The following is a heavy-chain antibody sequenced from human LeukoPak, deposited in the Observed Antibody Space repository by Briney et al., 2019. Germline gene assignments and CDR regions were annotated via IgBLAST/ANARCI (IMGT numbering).Heavy chain of an antibody. CDR3: ARDYCSGGSCYAFDI. V-gene: IGHV4-38-2*02. CDR1: GYSISSGYY. Sequence: TSETLSLTCTVSGYSISSGYYWGWIRQPPGKGLEWIGSIYHSGSTYYNPSLKSRVTISVDTSKNQFSLKLSSVTAADTAVYYCARDYCSGGSCYAFDIWGQGTMVTVSS. J-gene: IGHJ3*02. D-gene: IGHD2-15*01. CDR2: IYHSGST.